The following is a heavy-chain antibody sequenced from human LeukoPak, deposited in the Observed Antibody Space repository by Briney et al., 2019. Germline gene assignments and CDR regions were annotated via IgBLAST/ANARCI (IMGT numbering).Heavy chain of an antibody. CDR3: ARGRENWFDP. Sequence: GGSLRLSCAASGFTFSSYWMHWVRHAPGKGLGWVSRKNRDGSSTSYADSVKGRFTISRDNAKNTLYLQMNSLRAEDTAVYYCARGRENWFDPWGQGTLVTVSP. J-gene: IGHJ5*02. CDR1: GFTFSSYW. V-gene: IGHV3-74*01. CDR2: KNRDGSST.